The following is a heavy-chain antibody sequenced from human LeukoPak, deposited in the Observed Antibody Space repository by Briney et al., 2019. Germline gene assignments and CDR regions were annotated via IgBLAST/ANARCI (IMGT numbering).Heavy chain of an antibody. V-gene: IGHV4-59*01. J-gene: IGHJ4*02. Sequence: SETLSLTCTVSGGSISSYFWSWIRQPPGKGLEWIGNIYNIGSTNYNPSLKSPVTISVDTSKNQFSLKLSSVTAADTAVYHCARDSGSGSRYFDYWGQGTLVTVSS. CDR1: GGSISSYF. CDR3: ARDSGSGSRYFDY. D-gene: IGHD3-10*01. CDR2: IYNIGST.